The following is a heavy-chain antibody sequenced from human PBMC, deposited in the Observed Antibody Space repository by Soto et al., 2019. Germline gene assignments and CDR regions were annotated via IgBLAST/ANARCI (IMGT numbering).Heavy chain of an antibody. D-gene: IGHD4-17*01. V-gene: IGHV4-38-2*01. CDR1: GYSISSGYY. Sequence: PSETLSLTCAVSGYSISSGYYWGWVRQPPGKGLEWIGSIYHDGSTYYNPSLKSRVTISVDTSKNQFSLKLNSVTAADTAVYYCVRGSGNYGTWGQGTLVTSPQ. CDR2: IYHDGST. J-gene: IGHJ4*02. CDR3: VRGSGNYGT.